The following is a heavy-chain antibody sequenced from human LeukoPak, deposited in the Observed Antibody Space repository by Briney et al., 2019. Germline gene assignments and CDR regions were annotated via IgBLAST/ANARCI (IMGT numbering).Heavy chain of an antibody. V-gene: IGHV3-53*01. Sequence: PGGSLRLSCAASGFTVSTNYMSWVRQAPGKGLEWVSVIYSDGSIYYADSVKGRFTISRHNSENSLYLQMSSLRADDTAEYYCARFRGSWFFDVWGQGTMVTVSS. CDR1: GFTVSTNY. D-gene: IGHD6-13*01. CDR2: IYSDGSI. J-gene: IGHJ3*01. CDR3: ARFRGSWFFDV.